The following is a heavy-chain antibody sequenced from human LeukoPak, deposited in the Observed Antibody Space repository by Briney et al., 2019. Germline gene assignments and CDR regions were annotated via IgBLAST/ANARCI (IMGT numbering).Heavy chain of an antibody. CDR3: TRLTDIVVVPTTS. J-gene: IGHJ5*02. V-gene: IGHV3-73*01. D-gene: IGHD2-2*01. CDR1: GFTFSDSA. Sequence: PGGSLRLSCAASGFTFSDSAIHWVRQASGKGLEWVGRIRSKVNNYATVCAASVKGRFTISRDDSKNTAYLQMNTLQTDDTAVYYCTRLTDIVVVPTTSWGQGTLVTVSS. CDR2: IRSKVNNYAT.